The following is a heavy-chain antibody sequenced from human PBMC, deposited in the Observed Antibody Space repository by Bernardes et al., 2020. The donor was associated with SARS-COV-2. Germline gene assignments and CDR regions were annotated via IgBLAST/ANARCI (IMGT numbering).Heavy chain of an antibody. CDR1: GFTFSSYA. D-gene: IGHD3-9*01. V-gene: IGHV3-23*01. J-gene: IGHJ6*03. CDR2: ISGSGGST. CDR3: AKIEPAVRYFDWLLSYYYYYMDV. Sequence: GGSLRLSCAASGFTFSSYAMSWVRQAPGKGLEWVSAISGSGGSTYYADSVKGRFTISRDNSKNTLYLQMNSLRAEDTAVYYCAKIEPAVRYFDWLLSYYYYYMDVWGKGTTVTVSS.